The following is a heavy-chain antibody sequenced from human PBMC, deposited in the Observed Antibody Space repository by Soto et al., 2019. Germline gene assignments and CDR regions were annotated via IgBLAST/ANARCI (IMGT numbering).Heavy chain of an antibody. CDR2: IIPIFGTA. CDR3: ASTVSRYYYYGMDV. J-gene: IGHJ6*02. D-gene: IGHD4-4*01. CDR1: GGTFSSYA. V-gene: IGHV1-69*12. Sequence: QVQLVQSGAEVKKPGSSVKVSCKASGGTFSSYAISWGRQAPGKGLGWMGGIIPIFGTANYAQKFQGRVTITADESTSTGYMELSSLRSEDTAVYYCASTVSRYYYYGMDVWGQGTTVTVSS.